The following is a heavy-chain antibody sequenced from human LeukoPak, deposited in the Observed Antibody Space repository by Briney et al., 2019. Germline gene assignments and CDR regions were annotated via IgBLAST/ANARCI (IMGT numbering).Heavy chain of an antibody. CDR1: GFTFSSYW. CDR3: AKTRPPYWYFDL. CDR2: IKQDGSEK. V-gene: IGHV3-7*03. J-gene: IGHJ2*01. Sequence: GGSLRLSCAASGFTFSSYWMSWVRQAPGKGLEWVANIKQDGSEKYYVDSVKGRFTISRDNSKNTLYLQMNSLRAEDTAVYYCAKTRPPYWYFDLWGRGTLVTVSS.